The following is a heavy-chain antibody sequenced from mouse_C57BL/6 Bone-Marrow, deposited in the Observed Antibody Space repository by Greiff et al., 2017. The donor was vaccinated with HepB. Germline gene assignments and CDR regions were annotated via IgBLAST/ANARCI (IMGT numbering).Heavy chain of an antibody. J-gene: IGHJ4*01. CDR1: GYTFTDYY. Sequence: QVQLQQSGAELVRPGASVKLSCKASGYTFTDYYINWVKQRPGQGLEWIARMYPGSGNTYYNEKFKGKATLTAEKSSSTAYMQLSSLTSEDSAVYFCAMGDYDAMDYWGQGTSVTVSS. CDR2: MYPGSGNT. V-gene: IGHV1-76*01. CDR3: AMGDYDAMDY.